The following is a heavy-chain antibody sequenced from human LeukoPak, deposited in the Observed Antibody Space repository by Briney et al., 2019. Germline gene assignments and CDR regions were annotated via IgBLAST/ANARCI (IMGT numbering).Heavy chain of an antibody. CDR3: ARDWRHDLFFDY. CDR1: GYTFTIYY. V-gene: IGHV1-46*01. D-gene: IGHD3-3*01. Sequence: GASVTVSFKASGYTFTIYYMHWVRQAPGQGLEWMGIVNPSGGSTSYAQKFQGRVTMTRDMSTSTVYMELSSLRSEDTAVYYCARDWRHDLFFDYWGQGTLVTVSS. J-gene: IGHJ4*02. CDR2: VNPSGGST.